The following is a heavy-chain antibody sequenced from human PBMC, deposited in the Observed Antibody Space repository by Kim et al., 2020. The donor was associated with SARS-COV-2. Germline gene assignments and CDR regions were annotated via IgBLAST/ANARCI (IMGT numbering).Heavy chain of an antibody. D-gene: IGHD2-2*02. J-gene: IGHJ6*02. CDR1: GGSFSGFH. CDR3: ARGRAGVVPAPILGLGPHYDYFIMDV. Sequence: SETLSLTCAVYGGSFSGFHWSWIRQSPGKGLEWIGEINHSGGINHNPSLKSRLTISMDTSKNQFSLKLTSVTAADTAFYYCARGRAGVVPAPILGLGPHYDYFIMDVGGHGTTVTV. CDR2: INHSGGI. V-gene: IGHV4-34*01.